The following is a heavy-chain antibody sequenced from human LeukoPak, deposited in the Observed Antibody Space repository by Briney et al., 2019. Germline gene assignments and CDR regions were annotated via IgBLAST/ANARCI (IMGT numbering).Heavy chain of an antibody. CDR2: ISYDGSNK. CDR1: GFTFSSYA. J-gene: IGHJ6*02. CDR3: ARDRVEDIVVVLAASWVYYYGMDV. V-gene: IGHV3-30-3*01. D-gene: IGHD2-2*01. Sequence: PGGSLRLSCAASGFTFSSYAMHWVRQAPGKGLEWVAVISYDGSNKYYADSVKGRFTISRDNSKNTLYLQMNSLRAEDTAVYYCARDRVEDIVVVLAASWVYYYGMDVWGQGTTVTVSS.